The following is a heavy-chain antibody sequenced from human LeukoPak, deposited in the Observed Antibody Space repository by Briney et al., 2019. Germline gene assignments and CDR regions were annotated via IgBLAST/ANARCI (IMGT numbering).Heavy chain of an antibody. J-gene: IGHJ6*04. V-gene: IGHV3-11*06. Sequence: GGSLRLSCAASGFIFSDYYMSWIRQTPGQGLEWLSYISSNSSDRNYADSVKGRFTISRDNAKKSLFLQMNSLRAEDTGVYYCAAPYYYGSGSLLNFYYGMDVWGKGTTVTVSS. CDR2: ISSNSSDR. D-gene: IGHD3-10*01. CDR3: AAPYYYGSGSLLNFYYGMDV. CDR1: GFIFSDYY.